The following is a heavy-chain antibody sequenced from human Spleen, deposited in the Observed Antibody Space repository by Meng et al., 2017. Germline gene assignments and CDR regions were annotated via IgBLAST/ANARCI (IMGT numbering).Heavy chain of an antibody. D-gene: IGHD3-22*01. J-gene: IGHJ4*02. CDR1: GFSFSSHA. Sequence: QVQLAESGGALVQPGRSLILSCAASGFSFSSHAMHWVRQAPGKGLEWVALISYDGSGEGYADSVKGRFTISRDNSKSTLYLQMDSLRPEDTAVYYCIAEIGPKSFDNWGQGTLVTVSS. V-gene: IGHV3-30*04. CDR3: IAEIGPKSFDN. CDR2: ISYDGSGE.